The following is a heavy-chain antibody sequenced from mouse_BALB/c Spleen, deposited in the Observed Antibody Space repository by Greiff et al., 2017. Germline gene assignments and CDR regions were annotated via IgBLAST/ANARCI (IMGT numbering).Heavy chain of an antibody. CDR3: ASCYSRYDGYAMDY. V-gene: IGHV2-2*02. D-gene: IGHD2-14*01. Sequence: VQLQQSGPGLVQPSQSLSITCTVSGFSLTSYGVHWVRQSPGKGLEWLGVIWSGGSTGYNAAFISRLSISKDNSNSQVFFKMISLKAIDTAVYYCASCYSRYDGYAMDYWGQGTSVTVSS. CDR2: IWSGGST. CDR1: GFSLTSYG. J-gene: IGHJ4*01.